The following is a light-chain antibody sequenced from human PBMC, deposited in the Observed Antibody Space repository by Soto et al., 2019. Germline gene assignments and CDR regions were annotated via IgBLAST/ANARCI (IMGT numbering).Light chain of an antibody. CDR3: GKWDSSLSAGV. CDR1: SSNIGNNY. V-gene: IGLV1-51*01. Sequence: QSVLPQPPSVSAAPGQKVTISCSGSSSNIGNNYVSWYQQLPGTAPKLLIYDNNKRPSGIPDRFSGSKSGTSATLGITGLQTGDEADYYCGKWDSSLSAGVFGPGTKVTVL. CDR2: DNN. J-gene: IGLJ1*01.